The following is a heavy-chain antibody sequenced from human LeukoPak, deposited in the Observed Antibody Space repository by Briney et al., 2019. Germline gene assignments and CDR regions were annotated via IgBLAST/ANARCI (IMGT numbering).Heavy chain of an antibody. CDR2: IYFSGTT. V-gene: IGHV4-59*01. CDR1: GGSISSYY. Sequence: SETLSLTCTVSGGSISSYYWSWIRQPPGKGLEWIGYIYFSGTTTYNPSLKSRVTISVDTSKNQFSLRLTSVTAADTAVYYCARGHDGGSSFDYWSQGTLVTVSS. CDR3: ARGHDGGSSFDY. J-gene: IGHJ4*02. D-gene: IGHD2-15*01.